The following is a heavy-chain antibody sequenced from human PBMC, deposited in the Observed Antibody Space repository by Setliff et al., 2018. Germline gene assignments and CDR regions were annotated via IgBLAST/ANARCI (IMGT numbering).Heavy chain of an antibody. D-gene: IGHD3-3*01. CDR2: ISAYNGNT. CDR3: ARDRGYNFWSGYFVKDYFDY. Sequence: ASVKVSCKASGYTFTSYGISWVRQAPGQGLEWMGWISAYNGNTNYAQKLQGRVTMTTDTSTSTAYMELRSLRSDDTVVYYCARDRGYNFWSGYFVKDYFDYWGQGTLVTVSS. V-gene: IGHV1-18*01. CDR1: GYTFTSYG. J-gene: IGHJ4*02.